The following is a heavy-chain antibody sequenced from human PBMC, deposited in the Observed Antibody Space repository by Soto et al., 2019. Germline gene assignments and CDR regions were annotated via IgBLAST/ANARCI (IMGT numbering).Heavy chain of an antibody. J-gene: IGHJ1*01. D-gene: IGHD6-13*01. CDR1: GFTFSSYA. Sequence: PGGSLRLSCAASGFTFSSYAMSWVRQAPGKGLEWVSAISGSGGSTYYADSVKGRFTISRDNSKNTLYLQMNSLRAEDTAVYYCAISSLGPPVGIAAAGTPIGHHWGQGTLVTVSS. CDR3: AISSLGPPVGIAAAGTPIGHH. CDR2: ISGSGGST. V-gene: IGHV3-23*01.